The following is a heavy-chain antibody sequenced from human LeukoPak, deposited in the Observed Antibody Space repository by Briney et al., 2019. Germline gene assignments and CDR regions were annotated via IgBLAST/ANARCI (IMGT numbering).Heavy chain of an antibody. CDR2: IKQDGREK. Sequence: PGGSLRLSCAGSGFTFRNYWMSWVRQAPGKGPEWVANIKQDGREKHYVDSVKGRFTISRDNAKSLLYLQMNSLRAEDTAVYYCTRDEAAATNWGQGTLVTVSS. CDR1: GFTFRNYW. D-gene: IGHD6-13*01. V-gene: IGHV3-7*01. J-gene: IGHJ4*02. CDR3: TRDEAAATN.